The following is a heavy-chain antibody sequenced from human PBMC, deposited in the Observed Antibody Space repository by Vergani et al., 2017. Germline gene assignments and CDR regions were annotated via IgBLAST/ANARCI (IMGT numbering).Heavy chain of an antibody. V-gene: IGHV4-59*01. D-gene: IGHD6-19*01. CDR2: IYYSGSA. J-gene: IGHJ4*02. Sequence: QVQLQESGPGLVKPSETLYLTCTVSGGSISCYYWSWIRQPPGKGLEWIGYIYYSGSANYNPSLKSRVTISVDTSKNQYSLKLSSVTAADTAVYYCARAPLEWLSPSDWGQGTLVTVSS. CDR1: GGSISCYY. CDR3: ARAPLEWLSPSD.